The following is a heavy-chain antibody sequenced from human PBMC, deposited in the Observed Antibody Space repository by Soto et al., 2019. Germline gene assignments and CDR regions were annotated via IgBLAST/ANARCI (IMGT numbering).Heavy chain of an antibody. CDR1: GYTFFAYD. CDR3: ARHHGPTTSENWFDH. V-gene: IGHV1-18*01. CDR2: ISTYSGDT. D-gene: IGHD5-12*01. J-gene: IGHJ5*02. Sequence: SVKVSGKASGYTFFAYDISGVLQARLRGREWRGWISTYSGDTKYAQKLQGRVTMTTDTSTTTAYLELRSLRSDDTAVYYCARHHGPTTSENWFDHWGQGTLVTVSS.